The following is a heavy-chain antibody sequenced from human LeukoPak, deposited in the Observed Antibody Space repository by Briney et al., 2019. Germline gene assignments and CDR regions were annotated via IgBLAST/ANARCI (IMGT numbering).Heavy chain of an antibody. D-gene: IGHD4-17*01. CDR2: IHNSGTS. CDR3: ARLLERTTVTIAYFYYGMDV. J-gene: IGHJ6*02. Sequence: PSETLSLTCTVSDDSISDYYRGWIRQPPGKGLEWIGYIHNSGTSTYNLSLKSRVTISADTSKNQFSLKLSSVTAADTAVYYCARLLERTTVTIAYFYYGMDVWGQGTTVTVSS. V-gene: IGHV4-59*08. CDR1: DDSISDYY.